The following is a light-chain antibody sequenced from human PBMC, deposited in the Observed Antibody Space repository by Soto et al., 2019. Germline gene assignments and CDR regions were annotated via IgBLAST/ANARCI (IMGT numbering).Light chain of an antibody. V-gene: IGLV1-47*01. Sequence: QSALTQPPSASGTPGQRVIISCSGSSSNIGPNYVYWYQQLPGTAPKLLIQKNNQRPSGVPDRFSGSKSGTSASLAISGLRSEDEADYYCVAWDDSLSGFYFFGTGSKVTVL. CDR2: KNN. CDR3: VAWDDSLSGFYF. CDR1: SSNIGPNY. J-gene: IGLJ1*01.